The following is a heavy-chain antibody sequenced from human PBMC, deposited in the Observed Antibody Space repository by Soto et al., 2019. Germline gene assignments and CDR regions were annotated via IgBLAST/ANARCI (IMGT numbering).Heavy chain of an antibody. CDR2: IKSKTDGGTT. D-gene: IGHD2-2*01. V-gene: IGHV3-15*01. CDR1: GFTFSNAW. J-gene: IGHJ3*02. Sequence: GGSLRLSCAASGFTFSNAWMSWVRQAPGKGLEWVGRIKSKTDGGTTDYAAPVKGRFTISRDDSKNTLYLQMNSLKTEDTAVYYCTTLRIVPAAAHDAFDIWGQGTMVTVSS. CDR3: TTLRIVPAAAHDAFDI.